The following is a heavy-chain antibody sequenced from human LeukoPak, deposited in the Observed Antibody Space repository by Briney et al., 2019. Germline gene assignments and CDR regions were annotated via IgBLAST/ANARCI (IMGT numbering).Heavy chain of an antibody. V-gene: IGHV4-59*01. CDR2: IYYNGNT. J-gene: IGHJ4*02. Sequence: PSETLSLNCTVSGGSISSYYWSWIRQPPGKGLEWIGYIYYNGNTKYNPSLMSRVTISLDMSKKQFSLRLTSVTAADTAVYYCENTRVYSNSGRFYFDYWGQGTLVTVSS. CDR1: GGSISSYY. CDR3: ENTRVYSNSGRFYFDY. D-gene: IGHD6-13*01.